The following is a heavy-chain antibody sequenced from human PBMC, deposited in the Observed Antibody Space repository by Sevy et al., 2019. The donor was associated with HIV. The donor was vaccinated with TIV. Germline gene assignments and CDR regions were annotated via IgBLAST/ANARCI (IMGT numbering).Heavy chain of an antibody. CDR2: FYTGSKT. J-gene: IGHJ6*02. CDR1: GFPVSSSY. CDR3: ARDKNAYYYGLDV. V-gene: IGHV3-53*01. Sequence: GGSLRLSCAVSGFPVSSSYMNWVRQAPGKGLEWVSVFYTGSKTDYADSVKGRFTMSRDNSKNTLYLQMNGLRAGDTADYYCARDKNAYYYGLDVWGQGTTVTVSS.